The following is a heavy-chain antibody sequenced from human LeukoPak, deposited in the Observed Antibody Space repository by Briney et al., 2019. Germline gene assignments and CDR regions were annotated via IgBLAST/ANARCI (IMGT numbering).Heavy chain of an antibody. CDR2: INPSSGST. CDR3: AAVYYYDSSGYYYAPPSLDY. CDR1: GYTLTSYY. V-gene: IGHV1-46*01. D-gene: IGHD3-22*01. Sequence: GASVKVSCKASGYTLTSYYMHWVRQAPRQGLEWMGMINPSSGSTSYAQKFQERVTITRDMSTSTAYMELSSLRSEDTAVYYCAAVYYYDSSGYYYAPPSLDYWGQGTLVTVSS. J-gene: IGHJ4*02.